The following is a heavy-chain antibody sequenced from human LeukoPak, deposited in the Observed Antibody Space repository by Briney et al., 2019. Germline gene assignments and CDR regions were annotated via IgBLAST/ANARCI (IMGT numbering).Heavy chain of an antibody. J-gene: IGHJ1*01. CDR2: IYYSGST. V-gene: IGHV4-30-4*08. D-gene: IGHD2-2*02. Sequence: SETLSLTCTVSGGSISSGDYYWSWIRQPPGRGLEWIGYIYYSGSTYYNPSLKSRVTISVDTSKNQFSLKLSSVTAADTAVYYCASVVPAAITEYFQHWGQGTLVTVSS. CDR3: ASVVPAAITEYFQH. CDR1: GGSISSGDYY.